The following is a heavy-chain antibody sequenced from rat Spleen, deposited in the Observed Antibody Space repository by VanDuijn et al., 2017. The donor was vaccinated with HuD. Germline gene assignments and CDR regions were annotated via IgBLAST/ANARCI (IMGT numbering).Heavy chain of an antibody. CDR1: GFTFSNYY. CDR2: ITNTGGST. Sequence: EVQLVESGGGLVQPGTSMKLSCAASGFTFSNYYMAWVRQAPTKGLEWVASITNTGGSTYYRDSVRGRFSISRDNARSTLYLQMDSLRSEDTATYYCTRCFDLWGQGVMVTVSS. CDR3: TRCFDL. V-gene: IGHV5-25*01. J-gene: IGHJ2*01.